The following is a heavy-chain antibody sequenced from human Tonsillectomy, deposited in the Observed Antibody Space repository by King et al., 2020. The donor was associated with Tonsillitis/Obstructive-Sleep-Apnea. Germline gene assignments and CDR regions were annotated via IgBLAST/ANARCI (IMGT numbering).Heavy chain of an antibody. CDR1: GGSVSGYY. Sequence: VQLQQWGAGLLKPSETLSLTCAVYGGSVSGYYWSWIRQPPGKGLEWSGEINHSGSTNYNPSLKSRVTISVDTSKNQFSLKLSSVTAADTAVYYCATVMERWGWPDCWGQGTLVTVSS. V-gene: IGHV4-34*01. CDR2: INHSGST. J-gene: IGHJ4*02. D-gene: IGHD1-1*01. CDR3: ATVMERWGWPDC.